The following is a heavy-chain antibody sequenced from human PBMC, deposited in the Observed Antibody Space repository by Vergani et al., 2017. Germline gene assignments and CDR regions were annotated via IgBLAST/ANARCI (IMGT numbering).Heavy chain of an antibody. Sequence: EVQLVESGGGLVQPGGSLRLSCAASGFTFSSYTMNWVRQAPGKGLEWVSLISWDGGSTYYADSVKGRFTISRDNSKNSLYLQMNSLRTEDTALYYCAKVSDYGGNSYCDYWGQGTLVTGSS. D-gene: IGHD4-23*01. CDR3: AKVSDYGGNSYCDY. CDR1: GFTFSSYT. CDR2: ISWDGGST. J-gene: IGHJ4*02. V-gene: IGHV3-43*01.